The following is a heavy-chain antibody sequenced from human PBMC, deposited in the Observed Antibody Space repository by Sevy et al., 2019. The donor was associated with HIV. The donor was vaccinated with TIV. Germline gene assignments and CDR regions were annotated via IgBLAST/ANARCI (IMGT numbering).Heavy chain of an antibody. CDR3: AREGCTQPHDY. Sequence: GGSLRLSCAASGFTFAKYSMSWVRQAPGKGLEWVSTFSFGCGRINYADSVKGRFTISRDDSKNTLFLHMHSLRAEDTATYFCAREGCTQPHDYWGQGTLVTVSS. J-gene: IGHJ4*02. D-gene: IGHD2-8*01. V-gene: IGHV3-23*01. CDR2: FSFGCGRI. CDR1: GFTFAKYS.